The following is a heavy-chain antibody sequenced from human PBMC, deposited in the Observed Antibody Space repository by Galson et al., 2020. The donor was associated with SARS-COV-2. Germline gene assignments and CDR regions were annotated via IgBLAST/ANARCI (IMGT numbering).Heavy chain of an antibody. CDR1: GGSISSYY. J-gene: IGHJ4*02. CDR3: ARLGGGYCSGGSCYFPY. CDR2: IYYSGST. V-gene: IGHV4-59*13. Sequence: SATLSLTCTVSGGSISSYYWSWIRQPPGKGLEWIGYIYYSGSTNYNPSLKSRFTISVDTSKNPFSLKLSSVTAADPAVYYCARLGGGYCSGGSCYFPYWGQGTLVTVSS. D-gene: IGHD2-15*01.